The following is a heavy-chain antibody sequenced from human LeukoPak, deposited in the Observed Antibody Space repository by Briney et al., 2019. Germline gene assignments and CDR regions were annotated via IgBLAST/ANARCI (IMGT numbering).Heavy chain of an antibody. Sequence: GGSLRLSCAASGFTFSSYAMSWVRQAPEKGLEWVSSISGSGGSTYCADSVKGRFTISRDNSKNTLYLQMNSLRAEDTAVYYCARFSSTSYYYYGMDVWGQGTTVTVSS. V-gene: IGHV3-23*01. D-gene: IGHD2-2*01. J-gene: IGHJ6*02. CDR1: GFTFSSYA. CDR3: ARFSSTSYYYYGMDV. CDR2: ISGSGGST.